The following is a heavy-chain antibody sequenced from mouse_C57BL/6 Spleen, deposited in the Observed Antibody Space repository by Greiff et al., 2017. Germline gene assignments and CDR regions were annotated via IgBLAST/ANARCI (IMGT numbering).Heavy chain of an antibody. CDR2: IDPETGGT. V-gene: IGHV1-15*01. D-gene: IGHD4-1*01. CDR1: GYTFTDYD. Sequence: VQLQQSGAELVRPGASVTLSCKASGYTFTDYDMHWVKQTPVHGLEWIGAIDPETGGTAYNQKFKGKAIMTAAKSSSTAYMELRGLTAEDSAVYYCTNWDVDYWGQGTTLTVSS. J-gene: IGHJ2*01. CDR3: TNWDVDY.